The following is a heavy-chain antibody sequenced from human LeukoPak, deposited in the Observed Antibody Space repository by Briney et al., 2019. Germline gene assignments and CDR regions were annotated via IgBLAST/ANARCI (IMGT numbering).Heavy chain of an antibody. CDR1: GCTFTSYG. V-gene: IGHV1-18*01. D-gene: IGHD3-10*01. CDR3: ARDRRVGIWFGELIDY. J-gene: IGHJ4*02. Sequence: ASVKVSCKASGCTFTSYGISWVRQAPGQGLEWMGWISAYNGNTNYVQKLQGRVTMTTDTSTSTAYMELRSLRSDDTAVYYCARDRRVGIWFGELIDYWGQGTLVTVSS. CDR2: ISAYNGNT.